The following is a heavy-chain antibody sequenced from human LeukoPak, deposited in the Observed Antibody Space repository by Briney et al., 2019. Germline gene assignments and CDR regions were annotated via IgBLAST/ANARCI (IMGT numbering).Heavy chain of an antibody. CDR2: ISSSSSTI. D-gene: IGHD3-22*01. CDR1: GFTFSSYA. Sequence: GRSLRLSCAASGFTFSSYAMSWVRQAPGKGLEWVSYISSSSSTIYYADSVKGRFTISRDNAKNSLYLQMNSLRAEDTAVYYCARDRVRREYSDSSGYRPDAFDIWGQGTMVTVSS. V-gene: IGHV3-48*01. J-gene: IGHJ3*02. CDR3: ARDRVRREYSDSSGYRPDAFDI.